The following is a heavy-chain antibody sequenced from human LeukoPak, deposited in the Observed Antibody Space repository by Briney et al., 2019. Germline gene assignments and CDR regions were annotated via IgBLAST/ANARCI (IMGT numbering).Heavy chain of an antibody. CDR2: IRSKANSYAT. D-gene: IGHD6-6*01. CDR3: TRRGSSSSVVDY. J-gene: IGHJ4*02. Sequence: PGGSLRLSCAASGFTFSGSAMHWVRQASGKGLEWVGRIRSKANSYATAYAASVKGRFTISRDDSKNTAYLQMNSLKTEDTAVYYCTRRGSSSSVVDYWGQGTLVTVSS. V-gene: IGHV3-73*01. CDR1: GFTFSGSA.